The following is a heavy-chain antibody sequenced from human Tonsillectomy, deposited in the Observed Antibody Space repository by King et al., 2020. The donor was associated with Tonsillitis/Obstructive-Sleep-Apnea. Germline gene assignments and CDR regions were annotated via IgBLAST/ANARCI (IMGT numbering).Heavy chain of an antibody. CDR3: TTDEFPYSFDY. CDR1: GFTFSNAW. J-gene: IGHJ4*02. D-gene: IGHD3-10*01. V-gene: IGHV3-15*01. Sequence: VQLVESGGGLVKPGGSLRLSCAASGFTFSNAWMSWVRQAPGKGLEWVGRIKSKTDGGTTDYAAPVKGRLTISRDDSKNTLYLQMNSLKTEDTAVYYCTTDEFPYSFDYWGQGTLVTVSS. CDR2: IKSKTDGGTT.